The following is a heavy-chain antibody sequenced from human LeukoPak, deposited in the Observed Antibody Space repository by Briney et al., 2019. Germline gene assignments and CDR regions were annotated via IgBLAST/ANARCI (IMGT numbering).Heavy chain of an antibody. CDR1: GFSISSIYY. V-gene: IGHV4-38-2*01. Sequence: SETLSLNCAVSGFSISSIYYGAWIRQTPGEGLEWIATITHSGNTYYISSLESRLTISLDTSKRHFSLRLTSVTAADTAVYYCARINAPVATFDYWGLGTLVAVSS. CDR2: ITHSGNT. CDR3: ARINAPVATFDY. J-gene: IGHJ4*02. D-gene: IGHD2-21*01.